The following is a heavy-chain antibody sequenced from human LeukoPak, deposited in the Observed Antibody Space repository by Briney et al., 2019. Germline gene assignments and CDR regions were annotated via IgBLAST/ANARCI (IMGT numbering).Heavy chain of an antibody. V-gene: IGHV1-2*02. D-gene: IGHD6-19*01. CDR3: AREDGLAVAAGAFDI. CDR2: INPNSGGT. J-gene: IGHJ3*02. CDR1: GYTFTSYY. Sequence: ASVEVSCKASGYTFTSYYVHWVRQAPGQGLEWMGWINPNSGGTNYAQKFQGRVTMTRDTSISTAYMELSRLRSDDTAVYYCAREDGLAVAAGAFDIWGQGTMVTVSS.